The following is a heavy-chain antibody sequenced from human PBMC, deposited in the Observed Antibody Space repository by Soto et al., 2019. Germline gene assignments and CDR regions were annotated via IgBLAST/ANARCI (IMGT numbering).Heavy chain of an antibody. V-gene: IGHV3-23*01. J-gene: IGHJ4*02. Sequence: EVQLLESGGGLLQPGGSLRLSCTASGFTFSNYAMSWVRQAPGKGLEWVSTFSSGGGGTYYADSVKGRFTISRDNSKNTLSLQMSSLRAEDTAVYYCTKANRYCSGANCCTFDYWGLGTLVTVSS. CDR3: TKANRYCSGANCCTFDY. CDR1: GFTFSNYA. CDR2: FSSGGGGT. D-gene: IGHD2-15*01.